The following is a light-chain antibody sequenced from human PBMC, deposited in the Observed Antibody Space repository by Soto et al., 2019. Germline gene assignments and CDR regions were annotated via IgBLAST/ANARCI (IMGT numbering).Light chain of an antibody. CDR1: QSLSSAY. Sequence: EIVLTQSTDTLSLSPGERSTLSCRASQSLSSAYLVWYQQKSGQAPRLLMFAASSRATGTPDRFSGSGSGTDFTLTISRLEPEDFAVYYCQQYGTSPRTFGQGTKVDIK. V-gene: IGKV3-20*01. J-gene: IGKJ1*01. CDR3: QQYGTSPRT. CDR2: AAS.